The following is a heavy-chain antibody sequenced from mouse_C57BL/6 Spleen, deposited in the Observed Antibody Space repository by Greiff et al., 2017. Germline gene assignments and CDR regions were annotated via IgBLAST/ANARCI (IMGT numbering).Heavy chain of an antibody. Sequence: EVKLQESGPELVKPGASVKISCKASGYSFTDYNMNWVKQSNGKSLEWIGVINPNYGTTSYNQKFKGKATLTVDQSSSTAYMQLNSLTSEDSAVYYCATPSPRGPGGAMDYWGQGTSVTVSA. V-gene: IGHV1-39*01. J-gene: IGHJ4*01. CDR2: INPNYGTT. D-gene: IGHD3-1*01. CDR3: ATPSPRGPGGAMDY. CDR1: GYSFTDYN.